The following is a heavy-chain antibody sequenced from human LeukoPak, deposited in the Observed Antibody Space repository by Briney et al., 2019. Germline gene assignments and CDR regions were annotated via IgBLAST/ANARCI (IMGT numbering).Heavy chain of an antibody. J-gene: IGHJ5*02. CDR3: ARGCSYSSGWLSGHVVNWFDP. Sequence: GGSLRLSCVASGFTFNKYWMNWVRQAPGRGLEWVANIRDDGSEKNYVDSVKGRFTISRENAKNSLYLQMDNLRAEDTAVYYCARGCSYSSGWLSGHVVNWFDPWGQGTLVTVSS. V-gene: IGHV3-7*02. D-gene: IGHD6-25*01. CDR2: IRDDGSEK. CDR1: GFTFNKYW.